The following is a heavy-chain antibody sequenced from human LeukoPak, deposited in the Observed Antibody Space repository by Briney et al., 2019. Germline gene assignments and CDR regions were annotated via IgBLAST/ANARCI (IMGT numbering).Heavy chain of an antibody. CDR3: ARDRGIAARPHY. Sequence: GGSPRLSCAASGFTFSSYAMHWVRQAPGKGLEWVAVISYDGSNKYYADSVKGRFTISRDNSKNTLYLQMNSLRAEDTAVYYCARDRGIAARPHYWGQGTLVTVSS. D-gene: IGHD6-6*01. CDR2: ISYDGSNK. V-gene: IGHV3-30-3*01. J-gene: IGHJ4*02. CDR1: GFTFSSYA.